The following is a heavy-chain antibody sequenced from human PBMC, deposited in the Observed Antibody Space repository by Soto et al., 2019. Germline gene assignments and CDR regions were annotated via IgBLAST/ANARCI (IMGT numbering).Heavy chain of an antibody. CDR2: ISYDGSNK. V-gene: IGHV3-30-3*01. Sequence: QVQLVESGGGVVQPGRSLRLSCAASGFTFSSYAMHWVRQAPGKGLEWVAGISYDGSNKYYADSVKGRFTISRDNSKNTLYLQMNSLRAEDTAVYYCARDPMTGYYGWFDPWGQGTLVTVSS. CDR3: ARDPMTGYYGWFDP. J-gene: IGHJ5*02. CDR1: GFTFSSYA. D-gene: IGHD3-9*01.